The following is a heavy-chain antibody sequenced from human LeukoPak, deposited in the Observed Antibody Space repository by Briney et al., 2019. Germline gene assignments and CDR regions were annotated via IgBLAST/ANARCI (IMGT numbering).Heavy chain of an antibody. D-gene: IGHD1-1*01. V-gene: IGHV3-11*06. CDR1: GFSFSTYD. Sequence: GGSLRLTRAACGFSFSTYDIIWIRQAPGRGLEWVSHISSSRSDYRRYAESVRGRFTISRDNAKNSVYLEMNGLTKNDTAVYYCARGGRNDLRSWFDPWGQRDIFTVSS. CDR3: ARGGRNDLRSWFDP. CDR2: ISSSRSDYR. J-gene: IGHJ5*02.